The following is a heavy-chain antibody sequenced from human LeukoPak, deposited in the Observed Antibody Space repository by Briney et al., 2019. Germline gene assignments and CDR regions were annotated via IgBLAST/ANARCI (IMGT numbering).Heavy chain of an antibody. J-gene: IGHJ4*02. D-gene: IGHD3-3*01. Sequence: ASVKVSCTASVYTFTSYGISWVRQAPGQGLEWMGWISAYNGNTNYAQKPQGRVTMTTDTSTSTAYMELRSLRSDDTAVYYCARDGYYDFWSGYYGGLDYWGQGTLVTVSS. CDR2: ISAYNGNT. CDR3: ARDGYYDFWSGYYGGLDY. CDR1: VYTFTSYG. V-gene: IGHV1-18*01.